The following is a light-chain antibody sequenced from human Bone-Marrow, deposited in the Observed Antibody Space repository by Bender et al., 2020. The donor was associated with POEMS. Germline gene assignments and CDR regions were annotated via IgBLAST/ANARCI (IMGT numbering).Light chain of an antibody. CDR2: INN. J-gene: IGLJ3*02. CDR3: AAWEDSLNGWV. CDR1: SSNIGTNP. Sequence: QSVLTQPPSASGTPGQRVTISCSGSSSNIGTNPVNWYQQLPGTAPKLLIYINNQRPSVVPDRFSGSKSGTSASLAISGLQSEDEADYYCAAWEDSLNGWVFGGGTKLTVL. V-gene: IGLV1-44*01.